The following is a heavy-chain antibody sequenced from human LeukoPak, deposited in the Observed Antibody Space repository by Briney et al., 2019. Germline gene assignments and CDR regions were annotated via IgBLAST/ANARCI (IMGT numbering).Heavy chain of an antibody. D-gene: IGHD3-3*01. CDR3: AKAGDYDFWSGFLSRGYYYYGMDV. CDR2: VSSDGSNK. J-gene: IGHJ6*02. V-gene: IGHV3-30*04. CDR1: GFSFRSYA. Sequence: GRSLRLSCAASGFSFRSYAMHWVRQAPGKGLEWVAVVSSDGSNKYYADSVKGRFTISRDNSKNTLYLQMNSLRAEDTAVYYCAKAGDYDFWSGFLSRGYYYYGMDVWGQGTTVTVSS.